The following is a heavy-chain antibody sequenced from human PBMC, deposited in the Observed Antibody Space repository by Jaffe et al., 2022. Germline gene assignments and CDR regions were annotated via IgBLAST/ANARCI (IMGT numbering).Heavy chain of an antibody. J-gene: IGHJ4*02. Sequence: QVQLVESGGGVVQPGGSLRLSCAASGFTFSSYGMHWVRQAPGKGLEWVAFIRYDGSNKYYADSVKGRFTISRDNSKNTLYLQMNSLRAEDTAVYYCAKDGRWDTVYFDYWGQGTLVTVSS. CDR2: IRYDGSNK. CDR1: GFTFSSYG. V-gene: IGHV3-30*02. D-gene: IGHD1-26*01. CDR3: AKDGRWDTVYFDY.